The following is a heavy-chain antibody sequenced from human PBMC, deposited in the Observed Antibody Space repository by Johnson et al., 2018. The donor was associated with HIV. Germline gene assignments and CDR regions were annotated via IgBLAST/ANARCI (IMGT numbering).Heavy chain of an antibody. CDR1: GFTVSSNY. CDR2: IYSGGST. D-gene: IGHD1-7*01. CDR3: ARDRAGNYEGAFDI. Sequence: VQLVESGGGVVQPGGSLRLSCAASGFTVSSNYMSWVRQAPGKGLEWVSVIYSGGSTYYADSVKGRFTISRDNSKNTLYLQMNSLRAEDTAVYYCARDRAGNYEGAFDIWGQGTMVTVSS. V-gene: IGHV3-53*01. J-gene: IGHJ3*02.